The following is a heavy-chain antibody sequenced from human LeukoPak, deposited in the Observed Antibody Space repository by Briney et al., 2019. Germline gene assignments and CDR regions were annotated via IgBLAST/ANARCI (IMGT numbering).Heavy chain of an antibody. Sequence: PSETLSLTCDVSGDSISSDKWWSWVRQPPGKGLEYIGEFHHSVSTNYNPSLKSRLTISVDKSKNQFSLKLSSVTAADTAVYYCASHSGWSGPSEWGQGTLVTVSS. CDR3: ASHSGWSGPSE. CDR2: FHHSVST. V-gene: IGHV4-4*02. D-gene: IGHD6-19*01. J-gene: IGHJ4*02. CDR1: GDSISSDKW.